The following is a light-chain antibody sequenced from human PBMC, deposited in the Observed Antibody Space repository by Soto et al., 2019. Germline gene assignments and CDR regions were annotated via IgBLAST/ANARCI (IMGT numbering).Light chain of an antibody. CDR2: SNN. V-gene: IGLV1-44*01. CDR1: NSDVGSYNL. CDR3: AAWDDSLNGPV. Sequence: QSALTQPASVSGSPGQSITISCTGTNSDVGSYNLVSWYQQHPGKAPKLLIYSNNQRPSGVPDRFSGSKSGTSASLAISGLQSEDEADYYCAAWDDSLNGPVFGTGTKLTVL. J-gene: IGLJ1*01.